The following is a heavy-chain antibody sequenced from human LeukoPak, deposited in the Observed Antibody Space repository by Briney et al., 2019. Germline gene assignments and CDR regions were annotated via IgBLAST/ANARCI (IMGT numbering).Heavy chain of an antibody. J-gene: IGHJ4*02. V-gene: IGHV1-18*04. CDR2: ISANNGDT. CDR1: GYIFSRFG. CDR3: TRDVPGIEAALFDF. D-gene: IGHD6-13*01. Sequence: ASVKVSCKTSGYIFSRFGITWVRQAPREGLEWMGSISANNGDTDYAERFQGRVTMTSDTSTSTAYMELRGLRSADTAIYYCTRDVPGIEAALFDFWGQGTLVTVSS.